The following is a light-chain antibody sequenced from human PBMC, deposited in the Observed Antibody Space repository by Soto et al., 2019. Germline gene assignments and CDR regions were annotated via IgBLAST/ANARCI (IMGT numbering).Light chain of an antibody. CDR1: NSDVGVYNY. CDR2: DVS. V-gene: IGLV2-14*01. J-gene: IGLJ2*01. Sequence: QSALTQPASVSGSPGQSITISCTGTNSDVGVYNYVSWYQQHPGKAPKLMIYDVSNRPSGVSNRFSGSKSGNTASLTISGLLAEDVADYYYRSYSSSTTHVVFGGGTKLTVL. CDR3: RSYSSSTTHVV.